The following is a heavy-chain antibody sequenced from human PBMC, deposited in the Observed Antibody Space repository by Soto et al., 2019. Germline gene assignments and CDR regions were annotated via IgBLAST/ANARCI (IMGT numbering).Heavy chain of an antibody. J-gene: IGHJ5*02. V-gene: IGHV4-34*01. CDR1: GGSFSGYY. D-gene: IGHD6-13*01. CDR2: INHSGST. CDR3: ARAVQQEWFDP. Sequence: ASETLSLTCAGYGGSFSGYYWSWIRQPPGKGLEWIGEINHSGSTNYNPSLKSRVTISVDTSKNQFSLKLSSVTAADTAVYYCARAVQQEWFDPWGQGTLVTVSS.